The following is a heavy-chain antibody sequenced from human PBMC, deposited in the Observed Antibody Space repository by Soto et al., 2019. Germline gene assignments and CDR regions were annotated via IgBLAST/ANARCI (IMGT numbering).Heavy chain of an antibody. CDR1: GGSISSYY. Sequence: SETLSLTCTVSGGSISSYYWSWIRQPPGKGLEWIGYIYYSGSTNYNPSLKSRVTISVDTSKNQFSLKLSSVTAADTAVYYCASGRSIVATIDYYYIDVWGKGTTVTVSS. D-gene: IGHD5-12*01. CDR2: IYYSGST. J-gene: IGHJ6*03. CDR3: ASGRSIVATIDYYYIDV. V-gene: IGHV4-59*01.